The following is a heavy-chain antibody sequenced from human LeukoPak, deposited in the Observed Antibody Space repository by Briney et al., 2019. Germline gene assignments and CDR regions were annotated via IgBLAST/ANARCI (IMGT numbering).Heavy chain of an antibody. Sequence: PGESLKISCKASGYSFTSYWIVWVRQMPGKGLEWMGIIYPGDSDTRYNPSFQGQVTISADKSISTAYLQWGSLKASDTAMYYCARQRTPDYWGQGTLVTVSS. CDR1: GYSFTSYW. J-gene: IGHJ4*02. CDR3: ARQRTPDY. V-gene: IGHV5-51*01. CDR2: IYPGDSDT. D-gene: IGHD1-14*01.